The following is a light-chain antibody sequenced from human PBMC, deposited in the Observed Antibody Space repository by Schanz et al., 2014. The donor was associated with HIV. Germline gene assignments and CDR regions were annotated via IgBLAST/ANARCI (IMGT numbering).Light chain of an antibody. J-gene: IGKJ1*01. CDR3: TQATDFPWT. CDR1: QSLVHGDGNTY. CDR2: KIF. Sequence: DIVMPQTPLSLPVTLGQPASISCRSRQSLVHGDGNTYLSWFLQRPGQPPRLLIYKIFNRFSGVPDRFSGSGAGTDFTLRISRVEAEDVGVYYCTQATDFPWTFGQGTKVEIK. V-gene: IGKV2-24*01.